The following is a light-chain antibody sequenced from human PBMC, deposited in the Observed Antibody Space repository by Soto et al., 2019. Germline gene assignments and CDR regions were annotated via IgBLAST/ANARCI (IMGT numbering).Light chain of an antibody. Sequence: EIVLTRSPGTLSLSQGEVATLSGMASQSVSSSYLAWYQQKPGQAPRLLIYGASSRATGIPDRFSGSGSGTDFTLTISSLQPEDSAMYYCQQRSSWPITFGQGHDWRL. CDR1: QSVSSSY. CDR3: QQRSSWPIT. J-gene: IGKJ5*01. V-gene: IGKV3D-20*02. CDR2: GAS.